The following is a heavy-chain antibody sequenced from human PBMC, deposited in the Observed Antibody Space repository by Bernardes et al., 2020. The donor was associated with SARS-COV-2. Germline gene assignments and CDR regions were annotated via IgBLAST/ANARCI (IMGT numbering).Heavy chain of an antibody. Sequence: SETLSLTCAVSGSSISSSSYYWGWIRQTPGKGLEWIGTIYRSGSTYYNPSLKGRVTISVDTSKNQFSLSLSAVTAADTAVYYCAKWDISGNAFDSWGQGTMVTVSS. J-gene: IGHJ3*01. CDR1: GSSISSSSYY. V-gene: IGHV4-38-2*01. CDR3: AKWDISGNAFDS. D-gene: IGHD1-26*01. CDR2: IYRSGST.